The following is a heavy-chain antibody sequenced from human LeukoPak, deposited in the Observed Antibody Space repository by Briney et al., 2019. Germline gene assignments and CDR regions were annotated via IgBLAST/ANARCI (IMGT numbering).Heavy chain of an antibody. Sequence: GGSLRLSCAASGVIFSNYAMSWVRQAPGKGLEWVSTISGSGGSTYYADSVKGRFTISRDNSKNTLYLQMNSLRAEDTAVYYCAKDLTPAMVTSEQYYYYYGMDVWGQGTTVTVSS. J-gene: IGHJ6*02. CDR1: GVIFSNYA. V-gene: IGHV3-23*01. CDR2: ISGSGGST. CDR3: AKDLTPAMVTSEQYYYYYGMDV. D-gene: IGHD5-18*01.